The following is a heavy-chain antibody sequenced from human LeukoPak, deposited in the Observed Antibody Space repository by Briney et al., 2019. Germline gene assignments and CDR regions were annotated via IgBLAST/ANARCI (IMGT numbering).Heavy chain of an antibody. CDR2: INHSGST. V-gene: IGHV4-34*01. CDR3: ASASDCSSTSCYSDY. Sequence: PSETLSLTCAVYGGPFSGYYWSWIRQPPGKGLEWIGEINHSGSTNYNPSLKSRVTISVDTSKNQFSLKLSSVTAADTAVYYCASASDCSSTSCYSDYWGQGTLVTVSS. J-gene: IGHJ4*02. CDR1: GGPFSGYY. D-gene: IGHD2-2*01.